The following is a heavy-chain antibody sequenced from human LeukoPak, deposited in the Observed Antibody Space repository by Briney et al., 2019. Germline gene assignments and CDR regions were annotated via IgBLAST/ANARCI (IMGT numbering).Heavy chain of an antibody. D-gene: IGHD2-15*01. CDR2: ISSSSSTI. J-gene: IGHJ5*02. Sequence: PGGSLRLSCAASGFTFSSYSMNWVRQAPGKGLEWVSYISSSSSTIYYADSVKGRFTISRDNAKNSLYLQMNSLRDEDTAVYYCARDQGDCSGGSCHDVGWFDPWGQGTLVTVSS. V-gene: IGHV3-48*02. CDR1: GFTFSSYS. CDR3: ARDQGDCSGGSCHDVGWFDP.